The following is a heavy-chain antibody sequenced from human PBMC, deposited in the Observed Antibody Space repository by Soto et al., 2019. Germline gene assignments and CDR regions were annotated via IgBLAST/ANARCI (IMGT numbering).Heavy chain of an antibody. D-gene: IGHD2-15*01. J-gene: IGHJ6*02. V-gene: IGHV4-61*01. Sequence: QVQLQESGPGLVKPSETLSLTCTVSGGSVSSGSYYWSWIRQPPGKGLEWIGYIYYSGSTNYNPSLKRRVTISVDTSKNQFSLKLSSVTAADTAVYYCARMGYCSGGSCYSSYYYGMDVWGQGTTVTVSS. CDR1: GGSVSSGSYY. CDR3: ARMGYCSGGSCYSSYYYGMDV. CDR2: IYYSGST.